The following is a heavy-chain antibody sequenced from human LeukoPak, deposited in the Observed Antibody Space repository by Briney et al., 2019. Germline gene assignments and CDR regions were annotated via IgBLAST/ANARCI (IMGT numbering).Heavy chain of an antibody. V-gene: IGHV4-61*02. CDR3: ASPKMATITEEIDY. D-gene: IGHD5-24*01. Sequence: SETLSLTCTVSGGSISSGSYYWSWIRQPAGKGLEWIGRIYTSGSTNYNPSLKSRVTISVDTSKNQFSLKLSSVTAADTAVYYCASPKMATITEEIDYWGQGTLVTVSS. CDR1: GGSISSGSYY. CDR2: IYTSGST. J-gene: IGHJ4*02.